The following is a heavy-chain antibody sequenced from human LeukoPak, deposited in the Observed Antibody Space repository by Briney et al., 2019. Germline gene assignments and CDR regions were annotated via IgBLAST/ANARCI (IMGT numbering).Heavy chain of an antibody. V-gene: IGHV1-2*02. D-gene: IGHD3-3*01. CDR1: GYTFTGYY. Sequence: GASVKVSCKASGYTFTGYYMHWVRQAPGQGLEWMGWINPNSGGTNYAQKFQGRVTMTRDTSISTAYMELSRLRSDDTAVYYCAKGLTIRIFDAFDIWGQGTMVTVSS. CDR2: INPNSGGT. CDR3: AKGLTIRIFDAFDI. J-gene: IGHJ3*02.